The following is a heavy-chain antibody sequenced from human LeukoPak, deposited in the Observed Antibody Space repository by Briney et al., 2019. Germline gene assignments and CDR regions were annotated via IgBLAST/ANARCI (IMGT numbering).Heavy chain of an antibody. CDR3: ARDYYDSSGFGAFDI. V-gene: IGHV1-2*02. CDR1: GYTFTAYY. D-gene: IGHD3-22*01. Sequence: ASDKVSCKASGYTFTAYYMHWVRQAPGQRLEWMGWINPNSGGTNYAQKFQGRVTMTRDTSISTAYMELSRLRSDDTAVYYCARDYYDSSGFGAFDIWGQGTMVTVSS. CDR2: INPNSGGT. J-gene: IGHJ3*02.